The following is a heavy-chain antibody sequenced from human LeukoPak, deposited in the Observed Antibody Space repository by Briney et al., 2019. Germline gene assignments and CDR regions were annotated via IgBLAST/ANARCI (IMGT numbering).Heavy chain of an antibody. CDR2: ISGSGEST. Sequence: GGSLRLSYAGSGFTFSSNAMSWVRQAPGKGLEGVSGISGSGESTYYADSVKGRFTISRDNSKNTLYLQMNSLRVEDTAVYYCARGADSSGYSRFEYWGQGTLVAVSS. V-gene: IGHV3-23*01. D-gene: IGHD3-22*01. CDR3: ARGADSSGYSRFEY. CDR1: GFTFSSNA. J-gene: IGHJ4*02.